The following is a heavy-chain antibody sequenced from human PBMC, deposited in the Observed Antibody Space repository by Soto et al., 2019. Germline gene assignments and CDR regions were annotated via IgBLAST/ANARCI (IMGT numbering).Heavy chain of an antibody. J-gene: IGHJ4*02. CDR3: ARSGYSGYLRDYYFDY. Sequence: TSETLSLTCTVSGGSISSYYWSWIRQPPGKGLEWIGYIYYSGSTNYNPSLKSRVTISVDTSKNQFSLKLSSVTAADTAVYYCARSGYSGYLRDYYFDYWGQRTLVTVSS. CDR1: GGSISSYY. CDR2: IYYSGST. D-gene: IGHD5-12*01. V-gene: IGHV4-59*01.